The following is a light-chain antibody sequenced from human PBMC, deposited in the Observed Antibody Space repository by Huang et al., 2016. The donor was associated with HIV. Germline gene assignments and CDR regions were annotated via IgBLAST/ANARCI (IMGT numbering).Light chain of an antibody. CDR1: QSVSSSY. V-gene: IGKV3-20*01. J-gene: IGKJ4*01. Sequence: EIVLTQSPGTLSLSPGERATLSCRASQSVSSSYLAWYQQKPGQAPRLLILGASSRATGIPDRFSGSGSGTDFTLTISRLEPEDFAVYYCQQYGSSALTFGGGTKVEIK. CDR2: GAS. CDR3: QQYGSSALT.